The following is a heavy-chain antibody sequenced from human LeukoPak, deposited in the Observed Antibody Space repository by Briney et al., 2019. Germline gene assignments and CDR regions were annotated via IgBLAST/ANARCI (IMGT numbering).Heavy chain of an antibody. J-gene: IGHJ4*02. D-gene: IGHD2-2*01. CDR1: GGSISSYY. Sequence: SETLSLTCTVSGGSISSYYWSWIRQPPGKGPEWIGYIYYSGSTNYNPSLKSRVTISVDTSKNQFSLKLSSVTAADTAVYYCARHQSGCSSTSCYVYFDYWGQGTLVTVSS. CDR3: ARHQSGCSSTSCYVYFDY. V-gene: IGHV4-59*08. CDR2: IYYSGST.